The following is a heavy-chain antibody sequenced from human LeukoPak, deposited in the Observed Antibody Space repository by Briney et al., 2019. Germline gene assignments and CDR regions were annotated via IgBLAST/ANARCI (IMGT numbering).Heavy chain of an antibody. J-gene: IGHJ4*02. CDR2: IYYSGST. CDR3: ARAASYDIFYD. V-gene: IGHV4-59*01. D-gene: IGHD3-9*01. CDR1: GGSISNSY. Sequence: SETLPLTCTVSGGSISNSYWTWLRQPPGKGLEWIGYIYYSGSTNSNPSLESRVNISVDTDKKQFSLNLRSVTAADAAVYYCARAASYDIFYDWGQGTLVTVSS.